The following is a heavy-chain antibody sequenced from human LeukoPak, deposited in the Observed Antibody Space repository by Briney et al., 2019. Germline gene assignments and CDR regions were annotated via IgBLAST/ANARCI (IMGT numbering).Heavy chain of an antibody. CDR3: ASYSNYEGYYYYYMDV. CDR2: IIPIFGTA. CDR1: GGTFSSYA. D-gene: IGHD4-11*01. V-gene: IGHV1-69*05. Sequence: SVKVSCKASGGTFSSYAISWVRQAPGQGLEWMGGIIPIFGTANYAQKFQGRVTITTDESTSTAYMELSSLRSEDTAVYYCASYSNYEGYYYYYMDVWGKGTTVTVSS. J-gene: IGHJ6*03.